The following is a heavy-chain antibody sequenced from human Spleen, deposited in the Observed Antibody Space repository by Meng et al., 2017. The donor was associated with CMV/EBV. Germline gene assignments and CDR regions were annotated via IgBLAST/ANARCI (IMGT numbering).Heavy chain of an antibody. D-gene: IGHD5-18*01. CDR3: ARDPTVVDTDMVREAFDV. J-gene: IGHJ3*01. CDR2: IYSGGST. V-gene: IGHV3-66*02. Sequence: GESLKISCAASGFTVSSNYMSWVRQAPGKGLEWVSVIYSGGSTYYADSVKGRFTISRDNSKNTLYLQMNSLRAEDTAVYYCARDPTVVDTDMVREAFDVWGQGTMVTVSS. CDR1: GFTVSSNY.